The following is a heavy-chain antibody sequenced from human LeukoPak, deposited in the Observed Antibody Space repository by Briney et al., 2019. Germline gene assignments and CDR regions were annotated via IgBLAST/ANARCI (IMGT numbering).Heavy chain of an antibody. Sequence: GGSLRLSCAASGFTFSDYYMSWIRQAPGKGLEWVSYISSSGSTIYYADSVKGRFTISGDNAKNPLYLQMNSLRAEDTAVYYCARTSTRYSSSSDEYWGQGTLVTVSS. D-gene: IGHD6-6*01. CDR3: ARTSTRYSSSSDEY. J-gene: IGHJ4*02. CDR2: ISSSGSTI. V-gene: IGHV3-11*01. CDR1: GFTFSDYY.